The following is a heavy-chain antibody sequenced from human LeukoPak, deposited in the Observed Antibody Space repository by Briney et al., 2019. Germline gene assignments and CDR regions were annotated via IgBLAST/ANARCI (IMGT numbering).Heavy chain of an antibody. Sequence: PGGSLRLSCVASGFTFDYYGISWVRQAPGKGLEWVSRIHWNSGSTRYVDSVKGRFTASRDNAKNSLYLQMDSLRVEDTAVYYCARDPYSGNYGPYYYYYMDVWGKGTTVTISS. CDR3: ARDPYSGNYGPYYYYYMDV. CDR2: IHWNSGST. V-gene: IGHV3-20*04. D-gene: IGHD1-26*01. J-gene: IGHJ6*03. CDR1: GFTFDYYG.